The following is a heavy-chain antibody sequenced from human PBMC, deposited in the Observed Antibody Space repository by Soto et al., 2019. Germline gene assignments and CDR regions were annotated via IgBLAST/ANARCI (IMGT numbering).Heavy chain of an antibody. V-gene: IGHV4-39*01. Sequence: QLQLQESGPGLVKPSETLSLTCTVSGGSISSSSYYWGWIRQPPGKGLEWIGSVYYSGSTYYNPSLNRRVTISVDTSKTQFSLKLSSVTAADTAVYYCARQYYDSSGLGYFDYWGQGTLVTVSS. CDR3: ARQYYDSSGLGYFDY. CDR2: VYYSGST. D-gene: IGHD3-22*01. J-gene: IGHJ4*02. CDR1: GGSISSSSYY.